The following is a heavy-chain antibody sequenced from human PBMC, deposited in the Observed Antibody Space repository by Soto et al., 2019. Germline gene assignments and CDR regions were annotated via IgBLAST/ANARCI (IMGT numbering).Heavy chain of an antibody. V-gene: IGHV3-33*01. J-gene: IGHJ6*02. CDR1: GFTFSSYG. Sequence: GGSLRLSCAASGFTFSSYGMHWVRQAPGKGLEWVAVIWYDGSNKYYADSVKGRFTISRDNSKNTLYLQMNSLRAEDTAVYYCARDGYCSGGSCYDYYYGMDVWGQGTTVTVSS. D-gene: IGHD2-15*01. CDR2: IWYDGSNK. CDR3: ARDGYCSGGSCYDYYYGMDV.